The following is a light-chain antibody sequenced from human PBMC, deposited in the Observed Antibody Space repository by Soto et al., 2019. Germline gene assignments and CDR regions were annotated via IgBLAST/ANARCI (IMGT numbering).Light chain of an antibody. CDR2: GAS. Sequence: IVMTQSPDSLSVSPGDRLTLSCRASQNIYNNLAWYRHKPGQAPRLLISGASTGATGVPVRIRGSGSGTDFTLTISSLEPADFGVYYCQQRHNWPITFGQGTRLEI. CDR3: QQRHNWPIT. V-gene: IGKV3-15*01. J-gene: IGKJ5*01. CDR1: QNIYNN.